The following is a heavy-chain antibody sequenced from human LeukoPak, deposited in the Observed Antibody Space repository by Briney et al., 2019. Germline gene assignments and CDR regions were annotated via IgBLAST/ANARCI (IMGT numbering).Heavy chain of an antibody. CDR2: MNPNSGNT. CDR1: GYTFTSYD. V-gene: IGHV1-8*03. Sequence: ASVKASCKASGYTFTSYDINWVRQATGQGLEWMGWMNPNSGNTGYAQKFQGRVTITRNTSISTAYMELSSLRSEDTAVYYCARGRADSSSWRYYYYYMDVWGKGTTVTVSS. D-gene: IGHD6-13*01. J-gene: IGHJ6*03. CDR3: ARGRADSSSWRYYYYYMDV.